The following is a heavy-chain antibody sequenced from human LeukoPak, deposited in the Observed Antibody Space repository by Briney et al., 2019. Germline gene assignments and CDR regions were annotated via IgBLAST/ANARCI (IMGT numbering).Heavy chain of an antibody. D-gene: IGHD1-26*01. CDR1: GFTFSSYW. J-gene: IGHJ6*03. CDR3: ARDRPRVGATPGIYYYYYMDV. V-gene: IGHV3-74*01. Sequence: GGSLRLSCAASGFTFSSYWMHWVRQAPGKGLVWVSRINSDGSSTSYADSVKGRFTISRDNAKNTLYLQMNSLRAEDTAVYYCARDRPRVGATPGIYYYYYMDVWGKGTTVTVSS. CDR2: INSDGSST.